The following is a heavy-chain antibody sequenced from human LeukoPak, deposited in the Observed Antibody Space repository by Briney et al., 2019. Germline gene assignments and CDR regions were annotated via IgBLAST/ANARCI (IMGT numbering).Heavy chain of an antibody. D-gene: IGHD3-10*02. CDR1: GFTFSAYA. Sequence: GGSLRLSCEASGFTFSAYAMTWVRQAPGQGLEWVSSIGSDNKPHYSESVKGRFAIFRDDSKSMLFLQLNSLRAEDTALYYCARGLHYYVAMDVWGQGTTVTVSS. V-gene: IGHV3-23*05. J-gene: IGHJ6*02. CDR2: IGSDNKP. CDR3: ARGLHYYVAMDV.